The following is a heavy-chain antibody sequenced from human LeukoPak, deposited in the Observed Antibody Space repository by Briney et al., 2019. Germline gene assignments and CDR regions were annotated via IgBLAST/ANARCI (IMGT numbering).Heavy chain of an antibody. D-gene: IGHD3-22*01. J-gene: IGHJ6*03. V-gene: IGHV4-39*07. CDR2: IYYSGST. CDR3: ATGPYYYDSSGYYYYYYYYMDV. CDR1: GGSISSSSYY. Sequence: SETLSLTCTVSGGSISSSSYYWGWIRQPPGKGLEWIGSIYYSGSTYYNPSLKSRVTISVDTSKNQFSLKLSSVTAADTAVYYCATGPYYYDSSGYYYYYYYYMDVWGKGTTVTVSS.